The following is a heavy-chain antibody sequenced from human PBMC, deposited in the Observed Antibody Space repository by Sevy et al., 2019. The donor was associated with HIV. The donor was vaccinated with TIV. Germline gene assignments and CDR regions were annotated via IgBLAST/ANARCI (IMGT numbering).Heavy chain of an antibody. CDR2: VYYTGCT. J-gene: IGHJ3*02. Sequence: SETLSLTCTVSGGSINSDHWNWIRQPPGKGLEWIGYVYYTGCTNYNTSLKNRVTISVDRTKTQISLELTSATAADTAVYDCARRNDFDIWGQGTMVTVSS. V-gene: IGHV4-59*08. CDR3: ARRNDFDI. CDR1: GGSINSDH.